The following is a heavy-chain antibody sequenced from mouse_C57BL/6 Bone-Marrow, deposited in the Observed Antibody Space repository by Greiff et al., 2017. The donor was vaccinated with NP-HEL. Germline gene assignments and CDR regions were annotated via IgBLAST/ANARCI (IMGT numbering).Heavy chain of an antibody. V-gene: IGHV1-53*01. CDR1: GYTFTSYW. Sequence: QVQLQQSGTELVKPGASVKLSCTASGYTFTSYWMHWVKQRPGQGLEWIGYINPSNGGTNYIEKFKSKATLTVDKSSSTAYMQLSSLTSEDSAVYYCARSGYYGSGPDYWGQGTTLTVSS. CDR3: ARSGYYGSGPDY. D-gene: IGHD1-1*01. J-gene: IGHJ2*01. CDR2: INPSNGGT.